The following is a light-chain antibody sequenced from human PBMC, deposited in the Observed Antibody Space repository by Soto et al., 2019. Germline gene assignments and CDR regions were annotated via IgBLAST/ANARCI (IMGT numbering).Light chain of an antibody. CDR1: SSDVCGYNY. CDR3: SSYTSGSTRV. CDR2: DVR. Sequence: QSALTQHASVSGSPGQSITTSCTGTSSDVCGYNYVSWYQQHPGKAPKLMIYDVRNRPSGVSNRFSGSKSGNTASLTISGLQAEDEADYYRSSYTSGSTRVFGGGTKLTVL. V-gene: IGLV2-14*01. J-gene: IGLJ2*01.